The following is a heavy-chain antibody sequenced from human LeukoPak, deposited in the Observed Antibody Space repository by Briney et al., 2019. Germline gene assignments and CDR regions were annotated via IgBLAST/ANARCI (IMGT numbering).Heavy chain of an antibody. J-gene: IGHJ4*02. CDR3: ARRYYYNLGSFPSHF. D-gene: IGHD3-10*01. CDR1: GGPFSGYF. Sequence: SETLSLTCAVSGGPFSGYFWSWIRQSSGKGLEWIGEIHNSGTTNYNPSLNSRVTISEDTSKNQFYLNLSSVTAADTAVYYCARRYYYNLGSFPSHFWGQGTLVTVSS. CDR2: IHNSGTT. V-gene: IGHV4-34*01.